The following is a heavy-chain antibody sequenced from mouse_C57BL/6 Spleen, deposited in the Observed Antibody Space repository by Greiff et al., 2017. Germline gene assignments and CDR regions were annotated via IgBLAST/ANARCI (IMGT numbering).Heavy chain of an antibody. CDR1: GFSFNTYA. V-gene: IGHV10-1*01. J-gene: IGHJ4*01. Sequence: EVMLVESGGGLVQPKGSLKLSCAASGFSFNTYAMNWVRQAPGQGLEWVARIRSKSNNYATYYADSVKDRFTISRDDSESMLYLKKNNLKTEDTAMDYCVRRTYYSNYVAMDYWGQGTSVTVSS. D-gene: IGHD2-5*01. CDR2: IRSKSNNYAT. CDR3: VRRTYYSNYVAMDY.